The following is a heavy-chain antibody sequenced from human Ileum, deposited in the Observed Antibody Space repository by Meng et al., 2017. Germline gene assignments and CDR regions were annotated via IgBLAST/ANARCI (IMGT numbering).Heavy chain of an antibody. V-gene: IGHV3-7*01. CDR2: IKGDGSET. J-gene: IGHJ4*02. Sequence: GGSLTLSCAASGFTLSNYWMNWVRQTPGQGLEWVGDIKGDGSETYNMDSVKGRFTISRDNAKNSLSLQMNSLRAEATAVYLCARADTRVVSNLGEYFFDSWGQGTLVTVSS. CDR1: GFTLSNYW. CDR3: ARADTRVVSNLGEYFFDS. D-gene: IGHD2/OR15-2a*01.